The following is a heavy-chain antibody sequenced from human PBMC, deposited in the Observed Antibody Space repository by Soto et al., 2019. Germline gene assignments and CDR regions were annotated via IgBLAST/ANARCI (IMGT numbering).Heavy chain of an antibody. CDR2: INSDGSST. CDR1: GFTFSSYW. CDR3: ARDCSRIVATSTPLGVDDAFDI. Sequence: GGSLRLSCAASGFTFSSYWMHWVRQAPGKGLVWVSRINSDGSSTSYADSVKGRFTISRDNAKNTLYLQMNSLRAEDTAVYYCARDCSRIVATSTPLGVDDAFDIWGQGTMVTVSS. J-gene: IGHJ3*02. V-gene: IGHV3-74*01. D-gene: IGHD5-12*01.